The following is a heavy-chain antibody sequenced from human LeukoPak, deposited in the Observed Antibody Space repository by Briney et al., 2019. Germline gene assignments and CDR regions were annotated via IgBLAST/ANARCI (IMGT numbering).Heavy chain of an antibody. CDR1: GGSFSGYY. V-gene: IGHV4-34*01. Sequence: SETLSLTCAVYGGSFSGYYWSWIRQPPGKGLEWIGEINHSGSTNYNPSLKSRVTISVDTSKNQFSLKLSSVTAADTAVYYCARGGHCSGGSCYYYYGMDVWGQGTTVTVSS. D-gene: IGHD2-15*01. J-gene: IGHJ6*02. CDR2: INHSGST. CDR3: ARGGHCSGGSCYYYYGMDV.